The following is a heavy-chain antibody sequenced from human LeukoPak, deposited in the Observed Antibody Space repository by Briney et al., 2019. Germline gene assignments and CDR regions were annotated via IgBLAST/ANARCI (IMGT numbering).Heavy chain of an antibody. Sequence: ASVKVSCKASGGTFSSYAISWVRQAPGQGPEWMGGIIPIFGTANYAQKFQGRVTITADESTSTAYMELSSLRSEDTAVYYCASMGSLYDILTGYLFWGQGTLVTVSS. D-gene: IGHD3-9*01. J-gene: IGHJ4*02. V-gene: IGHV1-69*13. CDR3: ASMGSLYDILTGYLF. CDR2: IIPIFGTA. CDR1: GGTFSSYA.